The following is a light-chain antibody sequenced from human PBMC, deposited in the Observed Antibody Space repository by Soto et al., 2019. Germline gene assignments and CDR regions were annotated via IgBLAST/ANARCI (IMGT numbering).Light chain of an antibody. CDR1: QSVSST. CDR3: HQYNNRPSEA. J-gene: IGKJ4*01. Sequence: RVMTQSPATLSVSPGERATLSCRASQSVSSTLAWYQQKPRQAPRILLYGESSSATGITARFSGSGSGTEFTLPISSLQSEDFAATYCHQYNNRPSEAFGGGTKVDIK. CDR2: GES. V-gene: IGKV3-15*01.